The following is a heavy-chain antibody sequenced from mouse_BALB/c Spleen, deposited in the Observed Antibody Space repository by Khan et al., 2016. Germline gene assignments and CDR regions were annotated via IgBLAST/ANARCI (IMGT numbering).Heavy chain of an antibody. CDR1: GYTFTRFW. CDR2: INPSSGYT. J-gene: IGHJ2*01. Sequence: VQLQQSGAELAKPGASVKMSCKASGYTFTRFWMHWVKQRPGQGLEWIGYINPSSGYTTYNQKFKDKATLTADKSSSTAYIQLSSLTSEDSAVYYCARSRGMGDNYFFDYWGQGTTLTVSS. CDR3: ARSRGMGDNYFFDY. D-gene: IGHD1-3*01. V-gene: IGHV1-7*01.